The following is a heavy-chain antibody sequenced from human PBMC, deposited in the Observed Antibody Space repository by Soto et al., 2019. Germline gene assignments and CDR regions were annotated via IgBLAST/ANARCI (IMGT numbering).Heavy chain of an antibody. CDR1: GFTYTDFA. Sequence: VQLVESGGGEVQPGRSLRLSCAASGFTYTDFALHWVRQAPGKGLEWVAIISYDGSDKYYADSVKGRFAISRDNPKNTLYLEMNSLRPEYTAVYFCARWAWDSYYAIDVWGQGTTVTVFS. CDR3: ARWAWDSYYAIDV. D-gene: IGHD3-22*01. V-gene: IGHV3-30*09. J-gene: IGHJ6*02. CDR2: ISYDGSDK.